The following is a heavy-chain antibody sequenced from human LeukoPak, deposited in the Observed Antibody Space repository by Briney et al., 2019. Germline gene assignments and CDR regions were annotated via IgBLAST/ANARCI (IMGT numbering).Heavy chain of an antibody. J-gene: IGHJ3*02. CDR1: GYNFRNYG. CDR3: ARDSARGYSYGYNAFDI. D-gene: IGHD5-18*01. CDR2: ITAGNGNT. V-gene: IGHV1-18*01. Sequence: GASVKVSCKASGYNFRNYGIGWVRQAPRQGLEWMGWITAGNGNTNYAQKVQGRVTMTTDTSTSTAYMELRSLRSDDTAVYLCARDSARGYSYGYNAFDIWGQGTMVTVSS.